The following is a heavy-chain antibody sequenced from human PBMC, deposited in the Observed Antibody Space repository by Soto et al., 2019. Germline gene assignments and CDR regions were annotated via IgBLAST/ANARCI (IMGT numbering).Heavy chain of an antibody. CDR3: ATRPPLSWYTPRYYYYGMDV. Sequence: QVQLVQSGAEVKKPGASVKVSCKVSGYTLTELSMHWVRQAPGKGLEWMGGFDPEDGETIYAKKFQGRVTMTEDTSTDTAYMELSSLRSEDTAVYYCATRPPLSWYTPRYYYYGMDVWGQGTTVTVSS. D-gene: IGHD6-13*01. J-gene: IGHJ6*02. V-gene: IGHV1-24*01. CDR2: FDPEDGET. CDR1: GYTLTELS.